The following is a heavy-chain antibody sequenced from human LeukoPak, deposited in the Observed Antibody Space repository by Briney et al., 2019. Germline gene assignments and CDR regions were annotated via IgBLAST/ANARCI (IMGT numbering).Heavy chain of an antibody. V-gene: IGHV4-61*02. CDR3: ARSWGIFGVVRYAFDI. J-gene: IGHJ3*02. CDR2: IYTSGST. Sequence: PSETLSLTCTVSGGSISSGSYYWRWIRQPAGKGLEWIGRIYTSGSTNYNPSLKSRVTISVDTSKNQFSLKLSPVTAADTAVYYCARSWGIFGVVRYAFDIWGQGTMVTVSS. CDR1: GGSISSGSYY. D-gene: IGHD3-3*01.